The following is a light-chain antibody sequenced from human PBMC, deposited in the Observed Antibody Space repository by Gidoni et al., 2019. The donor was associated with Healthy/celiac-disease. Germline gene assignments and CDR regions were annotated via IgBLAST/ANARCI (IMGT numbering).Light chain of an antibody. CDR3: QQSYSTPIT. CDR1: QSISSY. V-gene: IGKV1-39*01. Sequence: IHMTQSPSSLSSSVGDRVTITCRASQSISSYLTWYQQNPGKAPKLLIYAASSLQSGVPSRFSGSGSGTEFTLTISSLQPEDFATHYCQQSYSTPITFXPXTKVDIK. CDR2: AAS. J-gene: IGKJ3*01.